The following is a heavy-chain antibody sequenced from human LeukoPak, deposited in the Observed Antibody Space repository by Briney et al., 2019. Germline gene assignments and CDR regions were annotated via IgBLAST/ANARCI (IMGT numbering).Heavy chain of an antibody. D-gene: IGHD1-14*01. J-gene: IGHJ4*02. CDR3: AKVLTGSQDY. CDR1: GFTFNSYV. Sequence: GGSLRLSCVASGFTFNSYVLSWVRQAPGKGLEWVSTIGGGGENTYYADSVKGRFTISRDSSKNTVYLHMKSLRAEDTAVYFCAKVLTGSQDYWGQGTLVTVSS. CDR2: IGGGGENT. V-gene: IGHV3-23*01.